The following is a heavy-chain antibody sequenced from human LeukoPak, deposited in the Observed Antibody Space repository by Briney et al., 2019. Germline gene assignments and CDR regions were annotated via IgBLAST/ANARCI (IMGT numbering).Heavy chain of an antibody. CDR1: GGSISSGGYY. V-gene: IGHV4-30-2*01. D-gene: IGHD1-26*01. J-gene: IGHJ4*02. CDR3: RVLGARYFDY. CDR2: IYHSGST. Sequence: SETLSLTCTVSGGSISSGGYYWSWIRQPPGKGLEWIGYIYHSGSTYYNPSLKSRVTISVDRSKNQFSLKLSSVTAADTAVYYCRVLGARYFDYWGQGTLVTVSS.